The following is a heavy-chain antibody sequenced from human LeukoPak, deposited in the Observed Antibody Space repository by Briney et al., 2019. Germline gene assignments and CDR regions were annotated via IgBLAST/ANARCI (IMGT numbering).Heavy chain of an antibody. V-gene: IGHV1-69*13. J-gene: IGHJ2*01. CDR2: IFPIFGTA. D-gene: IGHD3-22*01. CDR3: ARVKWNYDSSGLWYFDL. CDR1: GGTFSSYA. Sequence: GASVKVSCKASGGTFSSYAISWVRQAPGQGLEWMGGIFPIFGTANYAQKFQGRVTITADESTSTAYMELSSLRSEDTAVYYCARVKWNYDSSGLWYFDLWGRGTLVTVSS.